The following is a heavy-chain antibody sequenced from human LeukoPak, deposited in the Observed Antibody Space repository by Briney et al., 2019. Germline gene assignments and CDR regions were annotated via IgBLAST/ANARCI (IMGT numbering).Heavy chain of an antibody. D-gene: IGHD3-10*01. V-gene: IGHV4-59*08. J-gene: IGHJ4*02. Sequence: SGGVSLTFLGTVDFISNYYCSWLRPPPWKGGDGVGYIHECGNPDYNPSLKSRVTILIDTSKNQFSLILSSVTAADTAVYYRARHFRGVVSAQLDYWGQGTRVTDSS. CDR1: VDFISNYY. CDR3: ARHFRGVVSAQLDY. CDR2: IHECGNP.